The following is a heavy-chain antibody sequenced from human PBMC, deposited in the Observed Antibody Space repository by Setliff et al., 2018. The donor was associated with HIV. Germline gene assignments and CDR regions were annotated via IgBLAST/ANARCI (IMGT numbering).Heavy chain of an antibody. V-gene: IGHV3-7*01. Sequence: GGSLRLSCAASRFTFSNYWKSWVRQAPGKGLEWVANIKQDGSEKYYVDSVTGRFTISRDNAKNSLYLQMNSLRAEDTAVYYCARDPGSGWYVNRYLDYWGQGTLVTVSS. CDR3: ARDPGSGWYVNRYLDY. D-gene: IGHD6-19*01. CDR1: RFTFSNYW. J-gene: IGHJ4*02. CDR2: IKQDGSEK.